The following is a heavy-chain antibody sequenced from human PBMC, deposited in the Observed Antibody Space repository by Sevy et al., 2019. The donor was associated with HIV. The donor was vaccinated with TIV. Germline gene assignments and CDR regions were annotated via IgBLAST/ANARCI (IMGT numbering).Heavy chain of an antibody. V-gene: IGHV5-51*01. CDR1: GYSFTSYW. J-gene: IGHJ3*02. Sequence: GESLKISCKGSGYSFTSYWIGWVRQMPGKGLEWMGIIYPGDSDTRNSPSFQGQVTISADKSISTAYLQWSSLKASDTAMYYCARRGERVFGELFAFDIWGQGTMVTVSS. CDR3: ARRGERVFGELFAFDI. CDR2: IYPGDSDT. D-gene: IGHD3-10*01.